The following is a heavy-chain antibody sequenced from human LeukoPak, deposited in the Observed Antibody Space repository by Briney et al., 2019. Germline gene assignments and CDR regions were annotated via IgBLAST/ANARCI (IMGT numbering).Heavy chain of an antibody. V-gene: IGHV3-7*01. CDR3: ATNSGWRFDF. J-gene: IGHJ4*02. CDR1: GLTFSSLW. Sequence: GGSLRLSCVASGLTFSSLWMTWVRQAPGKGLEWVANIRQDGNEKFYVDSGKGRFTISRDNAKNSVYLQMSSLRAEDTAVYYCATNSGWRFDFWGQGTLVTVSS. CDR2: IRQDGNEK. D-gene: IGHD6-19*01.